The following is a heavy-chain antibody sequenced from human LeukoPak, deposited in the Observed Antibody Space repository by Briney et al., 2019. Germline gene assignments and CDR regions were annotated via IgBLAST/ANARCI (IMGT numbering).Heavy chain of an antibody. CDR1: GGSISSSNW. Sequence: SETLSLTCAVSGGSISSSNWWSWVRQPPGKGLEWIGEIYHSGSTNYNPSLKSRVTISVDKSKNQFSLKLSSVTAADTAVYYCARDHSSSWTVGGFDPWGQGTLVTVSS. V-gene: IGHV4-4*02. CDR2: IYHSGST. CDR3: ARDHSSSWTVGGFDP. D-gene: IGHD6-13*01. J-gene: IGHJ5*02.